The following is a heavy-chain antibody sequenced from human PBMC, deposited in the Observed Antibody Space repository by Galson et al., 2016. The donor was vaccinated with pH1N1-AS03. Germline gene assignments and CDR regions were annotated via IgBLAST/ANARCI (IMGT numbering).Heavy chain of an antibody. J-gene: IGHJ4*02. CDR2: IYHSGIT. D-gene: IGHD2-2*01. V-gene: IGHV4-38-2*02. CDR3: ATPGLGSCTGTTCAFRPFDY. CDR1: GYSISSGYY. Sequence: ETLSLTCTVSGYSISSGYYWGWVRQSPGKGLEWIASIYHSGITYYNPSLKSRVTISIDTSKNEFSLKRSSVTAAETAVYYCATPGLGSCTGTTCAFRPFDYWGQGALVTVSS.